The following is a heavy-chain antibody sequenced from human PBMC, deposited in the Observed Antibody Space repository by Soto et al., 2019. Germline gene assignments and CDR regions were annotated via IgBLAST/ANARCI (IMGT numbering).Heavy chain of an antibody. Sequence: SLRLSCAASGFIFSRYGMHWVRQAPGKGLEWVAVISYDGSNKYYAESVKGRLIISRDKSENTLYLQMNSLRAEDTAVYYCAKDLGSGKPYYYYAMDVWGQGTTVTVSS. CDR2: ISYDGSNK. CDR3: AKDLGSGKPYYYYAMDV. V-gene: IGHV3-30*18. J-gene: IGHJ6*02. D-gene: IGHD3-10*01. CDR1: GFIFSRYG.